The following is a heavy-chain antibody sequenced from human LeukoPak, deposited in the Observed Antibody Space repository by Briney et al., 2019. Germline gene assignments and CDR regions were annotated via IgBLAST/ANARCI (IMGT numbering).Heavy chain of an antibody. V-gene: IGHV3-30*02. CDR3: ARAQSYGNIGAFDY. J-gene: IGHJ4*02. Sequence: GGSLRLSCAASGFTFSSYGMHWVRQAPGKGLEWVAFIRYDGSNKYYADSVKGRFTISRDNAKNSLYLQMNSLRAEDTAVYYCARAQSYGNIGAFDYWGQGTLVTVSS. D-gene: IGHD5-18*01. CDR1: GFTFSSYG. CDR2: IRYDGSNK.